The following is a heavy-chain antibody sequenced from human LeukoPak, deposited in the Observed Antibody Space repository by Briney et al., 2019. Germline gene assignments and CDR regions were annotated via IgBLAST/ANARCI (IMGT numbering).Heavy chain of an antibody. CDR1: GYSCTGYY. D-gene: IGHD3-10*01. J-gene: IGHJ4*02. V-gene: IGHV1-2*02. CDR2: INPNRGGT. CDR3: ARRGGSGSYYMYYFDY. Sequence: ASVKVSFKAAGYSCTGYYMHWVRQAPGQALEWMGWINPNRGGTTYIQKFQGRVTMTRDTSTSTAYMKLSRMRSDDTAVYYCARRGGSGSYYMYYFDYWGQGTLVTVSS.